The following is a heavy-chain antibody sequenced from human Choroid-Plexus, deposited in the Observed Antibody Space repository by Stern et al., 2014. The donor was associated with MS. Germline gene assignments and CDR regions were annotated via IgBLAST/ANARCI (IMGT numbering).Heavy chain of an antibody. Sequence: QVQLGQSGAEVKKPGASVKVSCKTSGYIFTGYYIHWVRQAPGQGLEWMAWINPNTGGTKHAKKFQGRVTMSRDTSISTAYVELSSLTSDDTAVYYCARDQRGITIFGVVTDYYYLGMDVWGQGTTVTVSS. CDR1: GYIFTGYY. D-gene: IGHD3-3*01. CDR2: INPNTGGT. CDR3: ARDQRGITIFGVVTDYYYLGMDV. J-gene: IGHJ6*02. V-gene: IGHV1-2*02.